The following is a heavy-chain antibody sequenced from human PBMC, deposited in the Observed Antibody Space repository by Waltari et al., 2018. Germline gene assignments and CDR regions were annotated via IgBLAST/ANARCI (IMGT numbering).Heavy chain of an antibody. D-gene: IGHD4-4*01. CDR1: GFTFSSMW. CDR2: RKQGGSEK. V-gene: IGHV3-7*01. J-gene: IGHJ6*02. Sequence: EVQLVESGGGLVQHGGSLRLSCAASGFTFSSMWMSWVRQAPGKGLEWVANRKQGGSEKYYVDSVKGRFTISRDNAKNSLYLQMNSLRAEDTAVYYCARDLPSNYYYYYGMDVWGQGTTVTVSS. CDR3: ARDLPSNYYYYYGMDV.